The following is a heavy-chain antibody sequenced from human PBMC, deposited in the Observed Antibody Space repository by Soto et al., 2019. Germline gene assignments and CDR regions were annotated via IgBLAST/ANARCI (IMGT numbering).Heavy chain of an antibody. CDR2: IIPIFGTA. Sequence: QVQLVQSGAEVKKPGSSVKVSCKASGGTFSSYAISWVRQAPGQGLEWMGGIIPIFGTANYAQKFQGRVTITADEATSTAYTELSSLRSEDTAVYYCARAARPAAPGSDWFDPWGQGTLVTVSS. CDR3: ARAARPAAPGSDWFDP. V-gene: IGHV1-69*12. CDR1: GGTFSSYA. J-gene: IGHJ5*02. D-gene: IGHD2-2*01.